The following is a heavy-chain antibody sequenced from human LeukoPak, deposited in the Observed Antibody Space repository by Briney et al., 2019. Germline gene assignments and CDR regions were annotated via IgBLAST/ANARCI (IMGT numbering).Heavy chain of an antibody. CDR2: IYSGGST. D-gene: IGHD1-1*01. V-gene: IGHV3-53*01. J-gene: IGHJ6*03. CDR3: ARDQQRRYYYYMDV. CDR1: GFTFGSYA. Sequence: GGSLRLSCAASGFTFGSYAMSWVRQAPGKGLEWVSVIYSGGSTYYADSVKGRFTISRDNSKNTLYLQMNSLRAEDTAVYYCARDQQRRYYYYMDVWGKGTTVTVSS.